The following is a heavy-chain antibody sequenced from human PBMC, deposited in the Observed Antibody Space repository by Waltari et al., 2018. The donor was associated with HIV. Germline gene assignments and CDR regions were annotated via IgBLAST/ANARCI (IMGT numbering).Heavy chain of an antibody. Sequence: QVQLVLSGAEVKKPGDSATGSCKASGYTFNGYYMPWLRTAPGQGLEWMGWINPNSGGTNYAQKFQGRVTMTRDTSISTAYMELSRLRSDDTAVYYCARGDYYDSSGYLDYWGQGTLVTVSS. V-gene: IGHV1-2*02. CDR2: INPNSGGT. CDR1: GYTFNGYY. J-gene: IGHJ4*02. CDR3: ARGDYYDSSGYLDY. D-gene: IGHD3-22*01.